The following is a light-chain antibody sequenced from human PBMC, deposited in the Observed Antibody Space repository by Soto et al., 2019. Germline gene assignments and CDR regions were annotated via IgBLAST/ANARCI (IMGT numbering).Light chain of an antibody. CDR2: GAS. CDR1: PSVTNF. J-gene: IGKJ1*01. CDR3: QQYTNWPKT. V-gene: IGKV3D-15*01. Sequence: EIVLTQSPGTLSLSPGERATLSCRASPSVTNFLAWYQQKPGQAPRLLIYGASTRATGIPERFSGSGSGTEFTLTISSLQSEDFAVYYCQQYTNWPKTFGQGTKVDIK.